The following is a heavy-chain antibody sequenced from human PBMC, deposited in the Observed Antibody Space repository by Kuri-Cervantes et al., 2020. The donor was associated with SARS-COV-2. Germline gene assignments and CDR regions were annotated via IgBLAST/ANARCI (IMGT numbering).Heavy chain of an antibody. V-gene: IGHV3-73*01. J-gene: IGHJ4*02. CDR1: GFLSSASA. CDR3: TTLIDY. CDR2: VRGKANNYAT. Sequence: GESLKISCEVSGFLSSASAIHWVRQASGKGLEWVGRVRGKANNYATAYAASVKGRFTISRDDSKNTAYLQMNSLKTEDTAVYYCTTLIDYWGQGALVTVSS.